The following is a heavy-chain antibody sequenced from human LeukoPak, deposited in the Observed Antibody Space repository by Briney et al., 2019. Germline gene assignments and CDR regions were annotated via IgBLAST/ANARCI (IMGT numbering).Heavy chain of an antibody. CDR2: INHSGST. J-gene: IGHJ3*02. CDR3: ASQSVTGDPDAFDI. D-gene: IGHD7-27*01. V-gene: IGHV4-34*01. Sequence: PSETLSLTCTVSGGSISSYYWSWIRQPPGKGLEWLGEINHSGSTNYNPSLKSRVTISVDTSKNQFSLKLSSVTAADTAVYYCASQSVTGDPDAFDIWGQGTMVTVSS. CDR1: GGSISSYY.